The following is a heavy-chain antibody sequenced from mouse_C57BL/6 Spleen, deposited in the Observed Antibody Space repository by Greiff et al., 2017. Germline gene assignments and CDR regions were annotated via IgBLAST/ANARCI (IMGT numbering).Heavy chain of an antibody. CDR2: INPGSGGT. D-gene: IGHD2-1*01. Sequence: VQLQQSGAELVRPGTSVKVSCKASGYAFTNYLIEWVKQRPGQGLEWIGVINPGSGGTNYNEKFKGKATLTADKASSTAYMQLSSLTSEDSAVYFCAREDIYYGNYYAMDYWGQGTSVTVSS. CDR1: GYAFTNYL. V-gene: IGHV1-54*01. CDR3: AREDIYYGNYYAMDY. J-gene: IGHJ4*01.